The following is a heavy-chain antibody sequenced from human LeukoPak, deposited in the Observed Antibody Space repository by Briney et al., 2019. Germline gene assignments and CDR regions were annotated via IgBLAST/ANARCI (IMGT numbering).Heavy chain of an antibody. D-gene: IGHD2-21*02. V-gene: IGHV4-59*11. Sequence: SETLSLTCTVSGGSISSHYWSWIRQPPGKGLEWTGYIYYSGSTNYNPSLKSRVTISVDTSKNQFSLKLSSVTAADTAVYYCARDGLGGVTSYGWFDPWGQGTLVTVSS. J-gene: IGHJ5*02. CDR2: IYYSGST. CDR3: ARDGLGGVTSYGWFDP. CDR1: GGSISSHY.